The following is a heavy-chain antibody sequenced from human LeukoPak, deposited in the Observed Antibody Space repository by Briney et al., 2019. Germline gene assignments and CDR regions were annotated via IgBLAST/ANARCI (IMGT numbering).Heavy chain of an antibody. CDR2: ISGSGGST. D-gene: IGHD6-19*01. CDR1: GFTFSSYA. Sequence: GGSLRLSCAASGFTFSSYAMSWVRQAPGKGLEWVSAISGSGGSTYYADSVKGRFTISRDNSKNTLYLQMNSLRAEDTAVYYCAKAPGVAGTTYYYYGMDVWGKGTTVTVSS. V-gene: IGHV3-23*01. CDR3: AKAPGVAGTTYYYYGMDV. J-gene: IGHJ6*04.